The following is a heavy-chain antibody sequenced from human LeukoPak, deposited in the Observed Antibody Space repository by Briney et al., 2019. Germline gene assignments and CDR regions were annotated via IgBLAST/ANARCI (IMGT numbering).Heavy chain of an antibody. V-gene: IGHV3-23*01. CDR1: GFTFSSYA. CDR3: AKGRLLWFGELPDF. D-gene: IGHD3-10*01. CDR2: ISGAGGTT. Sequence: GGSLRLSCAASGFTFSSYAMSWVRQAPGKGLEWVSSISGAGGTTGYADSVKGQFTISRDNAKNTLYLQMNSLRAEDTALYYCAKGRLLWFGELPDFWGQGTLVTVSS. J-gene: IGHJ4*02.